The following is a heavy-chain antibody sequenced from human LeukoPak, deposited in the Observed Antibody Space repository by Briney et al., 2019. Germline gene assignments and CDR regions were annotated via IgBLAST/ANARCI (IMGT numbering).Heavy chain of an antibody. CDR2: IYYSGST. D-gene: IGHD3-3*01. CDR1: GGSISSSSYY. Sequence: PSETLSLTCTVSGGSISSSSYYWGWIRQPPGKGLEWIGSIYYSGSTYYNPSLKSRVTISVDTSKNQFSLKLSSVTAADTAVYYCARVGSYDFWSGYYSYYYMDVWGKGTTVTVSS. J-gene: IGHJ6*03. V-gene: IGHV4-39*07. CDR3: ARVGSYDFWSGYYSYYYMDV.